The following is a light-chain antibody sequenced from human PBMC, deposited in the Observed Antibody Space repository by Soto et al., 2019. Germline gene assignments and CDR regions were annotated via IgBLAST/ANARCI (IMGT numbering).Light chain of an antibody. J-gene: IGKJ3*01. V-gene: IGKV1-6*01. CDR2: AAS. CDR3: QQTYSTGIFT. Sequence: ATQMTQSPSSLSASVGDRVTITCRASQDIGNDLGWYQQKPGKAPNLLIYAASSLQSGVPSRFSGSGSGTDFTLTISSLQPEDCATYYCQQTYSTGIFTFGPGTKVDFK. CDR1: QDIGND.